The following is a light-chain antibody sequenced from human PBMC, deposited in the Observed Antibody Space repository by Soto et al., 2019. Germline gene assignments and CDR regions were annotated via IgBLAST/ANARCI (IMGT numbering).Light chain of an antibody. CDR3: SSYTSSSTPL. Sequence: QSALTQPASVSGSPGQSITISCTGTSSDVGGYNYVSWYQQYPGKAPKLMIYEVRNRPSGVSNRFSGSKSGNTASLTISGLQAEDEADYYCSSYTSSSTPLVGGGAKLTVL. CDR1: SSDVGGYNY. J-gene: IGLJ2*01. CDR2: EVR. V-gene: IGLV2-14*01.